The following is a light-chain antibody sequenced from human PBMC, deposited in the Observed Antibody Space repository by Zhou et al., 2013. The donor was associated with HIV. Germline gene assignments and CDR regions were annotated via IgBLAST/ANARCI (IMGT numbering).Light chain of an antibody. V-gene: IGKV3-15*01. CDR2: GAS. Sequence: EIILTQSPATLSLTPGERAALSCRASQSVNYELAWYQHKPGQAPRLLIYGASTRATGIPARFSGSGSGTEFTLTISSLQSEDFAVYSCQQYGSSPNTFGQGTKLEI. CDR3: QQYGSSPNT. CDR1: QSVNYE. J-gene: IGKJ2*01.